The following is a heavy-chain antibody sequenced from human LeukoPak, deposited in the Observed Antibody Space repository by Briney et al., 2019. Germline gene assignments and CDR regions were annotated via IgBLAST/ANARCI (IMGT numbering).Heavy chain of an antibody. D-gene: IGHD3-16*01. V-gene: IGHV1-69*05. J-gene: IGHJ4*02. CDR2: IIPIFGTA. CDR1: GGTFSSYA. Sequence: SVKVSCKASGGTFSSYAISWVRQAPGQGLEWMGGIIPIFGTANYAQKFQGRVTITTDESTSTAYMELSSLRSEDTAVYYCARDGGSRRGFDYWGQGTLVTVSS. CDR3: ARDGGSRRGFDY.